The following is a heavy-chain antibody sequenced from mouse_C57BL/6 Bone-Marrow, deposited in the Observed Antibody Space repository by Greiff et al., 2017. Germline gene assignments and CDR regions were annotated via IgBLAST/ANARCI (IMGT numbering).Heavy chain of an antibody. D-gene: IGHD2-5*01. CDR2: IDPSDSYT. CDR3: ARDSNYVWFAY. V-gene: IGHV1-69*01. CDR1: GYTFTSYW. J-gene: IGHJ3*01. Sequence: VQLQQPGAELVMPGASVKLSCKASGYTFTSYWMHWVKQRPGQGLEWIGEIDPSDSYTNYNQKFKGKFTFTVDKSSSTAYMQLSSLTTEDSAVYYCARDSNYVWFAYWGQGTLVTVSA.